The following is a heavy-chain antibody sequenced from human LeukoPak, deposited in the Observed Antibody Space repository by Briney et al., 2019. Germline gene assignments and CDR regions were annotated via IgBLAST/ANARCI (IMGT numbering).Heavy chain of an antibody. CDR2: IYYSGST. Sequence: SETLSLTCTVSGGSISSGGYYWSWIRQHPGKGLEWIGYIYYSGSTYYNPSLKSRVTISVDTSKNQFSLRLSSVTAADTADYYCARRNYGSGLDVWGQGTTVTVSS. D-gene: IGHD3-10*01. V-gene: IGHV4-31*03. CDR1: GGSISSGGYY. J-gene: IGHJ6*02. CDR3: ARRNYGSGLDV.